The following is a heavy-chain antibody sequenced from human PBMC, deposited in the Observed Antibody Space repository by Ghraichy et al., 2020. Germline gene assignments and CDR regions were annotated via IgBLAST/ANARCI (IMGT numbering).Heavy chain of an antibody. CDR2: ISSSGSTI. V-gene: IGHV3-48*03. CDR3: ARDIRYGPHWYFDL. J-gene: IGHJ2*01. Sequence: GGSLRLSCAASGFTFSSYEMNWVRQAPGKGLEWVSYISSSGSTIYYADSVKGRFTISRDNAKNSLYLQMNSLRAEDTAVYYCARDIRYGPHWYFDLWGRGTLVTVSS. D-gene: IGHD5-18*01. CDR1: GFTFSSYE.